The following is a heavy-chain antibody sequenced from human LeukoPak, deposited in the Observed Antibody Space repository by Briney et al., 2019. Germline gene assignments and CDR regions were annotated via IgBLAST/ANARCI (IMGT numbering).Heavy chain of an antibody. CDR3: ARLPYVIPGRYSGYEFDY. Sequence: GESLKISCKGCGYSFTSYWIGWVRQMPGKGLEWMGIIYPGDSDTRYSPSFQGQVTISADKSISTAYLQWSSLKASDTAMYYCARLPYVIPGRYSGYEFDYWGQGTLVTVSS. CDR2: IYPGDSDT. V-gene: IGHV5-51*01. J-gene: IGHJ4*02. CDR1: GYSFTSYW. D-gene: IGHD5-12*01.